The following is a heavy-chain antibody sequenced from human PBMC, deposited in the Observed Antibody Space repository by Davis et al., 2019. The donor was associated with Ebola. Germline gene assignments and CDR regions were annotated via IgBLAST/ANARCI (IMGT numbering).Heavy chain of an antibody. CDR2: INANSGAT. CDR1: GGTFSSYA. CDR3: ATWGGHYDTSGYVY. J-gene: IGHJ4*02. D-gene: IGHD3-22*01. V-gene: IGHV1-2*02. Sequence: ASVKVSCKASGGTFSSYAISWVRQAPGHGLEWMGWINANSGATNYAQNFQGRVTMTRETSSSTAYMELGRLRSDDTAVYYCATWGGHYDTSGYVYWGQGTLVTVPS.